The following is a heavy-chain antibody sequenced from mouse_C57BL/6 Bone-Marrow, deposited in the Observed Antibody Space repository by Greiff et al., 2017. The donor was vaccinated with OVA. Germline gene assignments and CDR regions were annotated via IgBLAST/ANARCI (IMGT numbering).Heavy chain of an antibody. D-gene: IGHD1-1*01. CDR1: GYAFSSYW. J-gene: IGHJ3*01. CDR2: IYPGDGDT. CDR3: ASYYDGSSPRFAY. Sequence: QVQLQQSGAELVKPGASVKISCKASGYAFSSYWMNWVKQRPGKGLEWIGQIYPGDGDTNYNGKFKGKATLTADKASSTAYMQLSSLTSEASAVYVCASYYDGSSPRFAYWGQGTLVTVSA. V-gene: IGHV1-80*01.